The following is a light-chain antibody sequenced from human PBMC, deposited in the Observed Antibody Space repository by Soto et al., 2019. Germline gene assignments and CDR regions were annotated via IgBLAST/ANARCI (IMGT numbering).Light chain of an antibody. Sequence: EIVLTQSPGTLSLSPGAGAPLSCRASQSVSSSYIAWSQQRPGQTPSLLIYGASTRATGIPDRFSGSGSGTHFTLTISRLEPGDFAVYYCQHFGGTTFTFGQGTRLEIK. V-gene: IGKV3-20*01. CDR2: GAS. CDR1: QSVSSSY. J-gene: IGKJ5*01. CDR3: QHFGGTTFT.